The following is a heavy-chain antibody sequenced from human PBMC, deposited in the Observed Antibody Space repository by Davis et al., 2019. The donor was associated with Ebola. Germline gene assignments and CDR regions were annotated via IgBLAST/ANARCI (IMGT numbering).Heavy chain of an antibody. CDR2: LRDAGINK. CDR1: GFTFSNFA. CDR3: AKDSQKWLIRGDSLDY. V-gene: IGHV3-30*02. J-gene: IGHJ4*02. D-gene: IGHD3-16*01. Sequence: GESLKISCAASGFTFSNFAMHWVRQAPGKGPEWVTFLRDAGINKFFADSVKGGFTISRDNSKNTFYLQINSLRAEDTAVYYCAKDSQKWLIRGDSLDYWGQGTLVTVSS.